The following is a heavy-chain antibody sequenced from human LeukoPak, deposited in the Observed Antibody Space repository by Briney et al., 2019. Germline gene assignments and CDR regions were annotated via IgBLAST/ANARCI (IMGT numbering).Heavy chain of an antibody. D-gene: IGHD2-15*01. J-gene: IGHJ5*02. Sequence: GASVKVSCKASGYTFTGYYMYWLRQAPGQGLEWMGRINPNSGGTDYAQNFQGRVTMTRDTSISTAYMELSRLRSDDTAVYYCARGYCSGGTCYVVENWFDPWGQGTLVTVSS. CDR3: ARGYCSGGTCYVVENWFDP. CDR2: INPNSGGT. CDR1: GYTFTGYY. V-gene: IGHV1-2*06.